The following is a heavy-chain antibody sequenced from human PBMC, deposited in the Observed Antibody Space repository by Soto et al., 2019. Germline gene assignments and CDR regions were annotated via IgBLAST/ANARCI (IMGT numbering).Heavy chain of an antibody. CDR1: RYSFTDYW. V-gene: IGHV5-51*01. J-gene: IGHJ4*02. D-gene: IGHD6-13*01. CDR3: ASHTNSWYYFDH. Sequence: EVQLVQSGAEVKKPGESLKISCKAFRYSFTDYWIGWVRQMPGKGLEWMGFIYPGDSDTRYSPSFQGQATISADKSISTAYLQWSSLKASDSAIYFCASHTNSWYYFDHWGQGTVVTVSS. CDR2: IYPGDSDT.